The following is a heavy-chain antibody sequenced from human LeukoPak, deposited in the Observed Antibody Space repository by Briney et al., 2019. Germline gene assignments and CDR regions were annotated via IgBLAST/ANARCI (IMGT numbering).Heavy chain of an antibody. CDR2: INPNSGGT. V-gene: IGHV1-2*02. J-gene: IGHJ5*02. D-gene: IGHD5-18*01. CDR3: ARGVLDTAREAVNWFGP. Sequence: VASVKVSCKASGYTFTGYYMHWVRQAPGQGLEWMGWINPNSGGTNYAQKFQGRVTMTRDTSISTAYMELSRLRSHDPAVHYSARGVLDTAREAVNWFGPLGQGNPGTGSP. CDR1: GYTFTGYY.